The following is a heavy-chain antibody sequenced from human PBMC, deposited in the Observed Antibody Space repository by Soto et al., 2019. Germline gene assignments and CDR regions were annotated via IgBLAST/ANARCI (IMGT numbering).Heavy chain of an antibody. CDR3: ARESEDLTSNFDY. J-gene: IGHJ4*02. CDR2: ISSTNNYI. CDR1: GVSFTRYS. V-gene: IGHV3-21*06. Sequence: PWGSLGPGCAASGVSFTRYSMNGVRQATGKGLEWVSSISSTNNYIYYGDSMKGRFTISRDNAKNSLYLEMNSLRAEDTAVYYCARESEDLTSNFDYWGQGTLVTVSS.